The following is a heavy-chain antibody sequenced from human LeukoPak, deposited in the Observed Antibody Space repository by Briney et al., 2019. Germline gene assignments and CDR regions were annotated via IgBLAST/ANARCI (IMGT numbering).Heavy chain of an antibody. CDR3: ARIVYGSGSYSRRFGAFDI. CDR1: GGSVSSGDYY. Sequence: PSQTLSLTCTVSGGSVSSGDYYWSWIRQPPGKGLEWIGYIYYSGSTYYNPSLKSRVTISVDTSENQFSLKLSSVTAADTAVYYCARIVYGSGSYSRRFGAFDIWGQGTMVTVSS. V-gene: IGHV4-30-4*08. J-gene: IGHJ3*02. CDR2: IYYSGST. D-gene: IGHD3-10*01.